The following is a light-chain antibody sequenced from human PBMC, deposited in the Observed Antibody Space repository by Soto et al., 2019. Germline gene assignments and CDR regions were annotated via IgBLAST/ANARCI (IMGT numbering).Light chain of an antibody. CDR1: RSDVGAYNY. CDR3: SSFTSRFTFV. J-gene: IGLJ1*01. Sequence: QSVLTQPASVSGSPGQLIAISCTGTRSDVGAYNYVSWYQQHPGKAPKLMISEVTNRPSGVSDRFSGSKSGNTASLTISGLQAEDEADYYCSSFTSRFTFVFGTGTKLTVL. V-gene: IGLV2-14*01. CDR2: EVT.